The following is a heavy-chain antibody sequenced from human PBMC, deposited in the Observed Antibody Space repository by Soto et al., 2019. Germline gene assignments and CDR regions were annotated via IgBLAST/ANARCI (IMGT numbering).Heavy chain of an antibody. CDR2: IYNSGNT. CDR1: GGSISSGGYY. J-gene: IGHJ4*02. CDR3: AREGSGPLDY. Sequence: SETLSLTCAVSGGSISSGGYYWSWIRQHPGKGLEWIGYIYNSGNTYYNPSLKSRVTISVDTSKNQFSLKLSSVSVADTAVYYCAREGSGPLDYWGQGDLVTVS. V-gene: IGHV4-31*11.